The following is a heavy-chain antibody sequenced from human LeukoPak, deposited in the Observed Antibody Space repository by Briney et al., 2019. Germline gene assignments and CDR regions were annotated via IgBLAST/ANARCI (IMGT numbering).Heavy chain of an antibody. Sequence: AWSVTLSCLASGFTLSNYWMPWVRPAPAKGLDWVDKIKLFESEAYYVDSLQDRLTISRDNTQNAPYLQANSLTADDTAGDYLAKVYYGSGNNNWFDPWGQGTLVTVSS. V-gene: IGHV3-7*03. J-gene: IGHJ5*02. CDR3: AKVYYGSGNNNWFDP. CDR2: IKLFESEA. CDR1: GFTLSNYW. D-gene: IGHD3-10*01.